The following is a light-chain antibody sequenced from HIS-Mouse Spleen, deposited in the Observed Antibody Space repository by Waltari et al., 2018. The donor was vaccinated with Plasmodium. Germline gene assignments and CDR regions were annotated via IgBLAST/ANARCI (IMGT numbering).Light chain of an antibody. V-gene: IGLV2-8*01. J-gene: IGLJ2*01. CDR1: SSDVGGYHY. Sequence: QSALTQPPSASGSPGQSVTISCTGTSSDVGGYHYFSWYQQHPGKAPKPMIYEVSKRPSGVPDRFSGSKSGNTASLTVSGLQAEDEADYYCSSYAGSNNLVFGGGTKLTVL. CDR2: EVS. CDR3: SSYAGSNNLV.